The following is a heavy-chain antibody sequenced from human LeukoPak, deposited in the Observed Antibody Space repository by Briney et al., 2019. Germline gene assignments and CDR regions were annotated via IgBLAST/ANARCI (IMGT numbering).Heavy chain of an antibody. CDR1: GLTVSRSY. V-gene: IGHV3-66*01. J-gene: IGHJ4*02. D-gene: IGHD3-10*01. CDR3: GYGSGSYGRYYFDY. CDR2: IYAGGST. Sequence: GGSLRLSCAASGLTVSRSYMNWVRQAPGKGLEWVSVIYAGGSTYYTDSVKGRFTISRDNSKNTLFLQMNSLRAEDTAVYYCGYGSGSYGRYYFDYWGQGTLVTVSS.